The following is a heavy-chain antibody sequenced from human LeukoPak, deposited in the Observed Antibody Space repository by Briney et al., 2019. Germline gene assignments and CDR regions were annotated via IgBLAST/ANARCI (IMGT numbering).Heavy chain of an antibody. CDR3: ARDREDTAMVTWFDS. D-gene: IGHD5-18*01. CDR2: IYTSGST. CDR1: GGSISSYY. Sequence: PSETLSLTCTVSGGSISSYYWSWIRQPAGKGLEWIGRIYTSGSTNYNPSLKSRVTMSVDTSKNQFSLKLSSVTAADTAVYYCARDREDTAMVTWFDSWGQGTLVTVSS. J-gene: IGHJ5*01. V-gene: IGHV4-4*07.